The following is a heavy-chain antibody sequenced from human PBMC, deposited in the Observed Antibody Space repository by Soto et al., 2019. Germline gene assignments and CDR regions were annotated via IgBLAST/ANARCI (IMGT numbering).Heavy chain of an antibody. V-gene: IGHV5-51*01. Sequence: GESLKISCKGSGYSFTSYWIGWVRQMPGKGLEWMGIIYPGDSDTRYSPSFQGQVTISADKSISTAYLQWSSLKASDTAMYYCARLSRVYRYRADAFDIWAQGTLVIVSS. CDR1: GYSFTSYW. CDR3: ARLSRVYRYRADAFDI. D-gene: IGHD5-18*01. J-gene: IGHJ3*02. CDR2: IYPGDSDT.